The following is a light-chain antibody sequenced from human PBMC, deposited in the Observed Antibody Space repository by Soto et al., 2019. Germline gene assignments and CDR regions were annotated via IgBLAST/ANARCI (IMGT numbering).Light chain of an antibody. Sequence: QSVLTQPASVSGSPGQSITISCTGTSSDVGSGSHNLVSWYQQRPGKAPKVMIYEGTKRPSGVSNRFSGSKSGNTASLTISGLQAEDEADYYCCSYAGSFTYDFGTGTKVTVL. V-gene: IGLV2-23*01. J-gene: IGLJ1*01. CDR2: EGT. CDR3: CSYAGSFTYD. CDR1: SSDVGSGSHNL.